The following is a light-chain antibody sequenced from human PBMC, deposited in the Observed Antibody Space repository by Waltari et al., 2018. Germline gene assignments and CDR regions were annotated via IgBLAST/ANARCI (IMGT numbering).Light chain of an antibody. Sequence: QSALTQPASVSGSPGQSITISCTGTSSDVGSYNLVSWYPQHPGKAPKLMIYAVSKRPSGGSNRFSGSKSGNTASLTISGLQAEDEADYYCCSYAGSSTHVVFGGGTKLTVL. CDR3: CSYAGSSTHVV. CDR2: AVS. CDR1: SSDVGSYNL. V-gene: IGLV2-23*02. J-gene: IGLJ2*01.